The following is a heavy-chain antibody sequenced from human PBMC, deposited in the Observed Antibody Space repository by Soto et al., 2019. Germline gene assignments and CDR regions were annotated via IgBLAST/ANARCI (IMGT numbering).Heavy chain of an antibody. CDR2: INHSGST. CDR1: GGSFSGYY. J-gene: IGHJ1*01. D-gene: IGHD2-2*01. V-gene: IGHV4-34*01. CDR3: ARDESPYCSSTSCRGAEYFQH. Sequence: SETLSLTCAVYGGSFSGYYWSWIRQPPGKGLEWIGEINHSGSTNYNPSLKSRVTISVDTSKNQFSLKLSSVTAADTAVYYCARDESPYCSSTSCRGAEYFQHWGQGTLVTVSS.